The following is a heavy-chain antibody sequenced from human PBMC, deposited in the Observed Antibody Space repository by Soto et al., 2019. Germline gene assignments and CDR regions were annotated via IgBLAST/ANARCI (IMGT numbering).Heavy chain of an antibody. D-gene: IGHD2-15*01. V-gene: IGHV3-7*03. CDR1: GFALSMYW. CDR3: GRGYARCDY. J-gene: IGHJ4*02. Sequence: EVQLVESGGGLVQPGGSLRLSCEASGFALSMYWMSWVRQAPGKGLEWVANINQDGSEKYYVDSVKGRFTISRDNVKNSLYLQMNSLRAEDTAVYYCGRGYARCDYWGQGTLVTVSS. CDR2: INQDGSEK.